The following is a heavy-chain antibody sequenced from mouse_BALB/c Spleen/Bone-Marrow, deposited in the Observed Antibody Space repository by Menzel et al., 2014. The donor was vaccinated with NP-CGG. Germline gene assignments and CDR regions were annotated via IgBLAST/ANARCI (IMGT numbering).Heavy chain of an antibody. CDR3: VRSDDGCFAY. CDR2: IRSKSNNYAT. D-gene: IGHD2-3*01. J-gene: IGHJ3*01. V-gene: IGHV10-1*02. Sequence: EVQVVESGGGLVQPKGSLKLSCAASGFTFNTHAMNWVRQAPGKGLEWVARIRSKSNNYATYYADSVKDRFTVSRDDSQSMLFLQTNNVKAEYTAMYYCVRSDDGCFAYWGQGTLVTVSA. CDR1: GFTFNTHA.